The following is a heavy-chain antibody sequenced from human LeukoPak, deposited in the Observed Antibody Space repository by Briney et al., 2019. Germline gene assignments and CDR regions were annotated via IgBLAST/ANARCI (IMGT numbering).Heavy chain of an antibody. CDR3: ARLSSGFYSRFDF. Sequence: PSETLSLTCVVSGGSISSTSYYWGWIRQPPGKGLEWIGSIYYSGSTYYSPSLKSRVTISVDTSKNQFSLKLNSVTAADTAVYYCARLSSGFYSRFDFWGQGTLVTVSS. CDR2: IYYSGST. V-gene: IGHV4-39*01. J-gene: IGHJ4*02. CDR1: GGSISSTSYY. D-gene: IGHD3-22*01.